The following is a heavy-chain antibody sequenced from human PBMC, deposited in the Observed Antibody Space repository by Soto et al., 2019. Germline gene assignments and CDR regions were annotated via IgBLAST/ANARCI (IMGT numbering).Heavy chain of an antibody. V-gene: IGHV3-15*07. Sequence: PGGSLRLSCAASGFTFSNAWINWVRQTPGRGLEWVGRVKSKNDGGTTDYAAPVKGRFTISRDDSKNTLYLQMNSLKTEDTAVYYCTTDVIPSGAVDDAFVYDWFDPWGQGTLVTVSS. CDR3: TTDVIPSGAVDDAFVYDWFDP. CDR2: VKSKNDGGTT. J-gene: IGHJ5*02. CDR1: GFTFSNAW. D-gene: IGHD6-25*01.